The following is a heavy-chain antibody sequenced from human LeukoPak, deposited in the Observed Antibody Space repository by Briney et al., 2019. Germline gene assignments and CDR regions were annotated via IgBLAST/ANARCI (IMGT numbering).Heavy chain of an antibody. V-gene: IGHV3-23*01. Sequence: GGSLRLSCEASGFPFSSYAMTWVRQAPGKGLEWVSSIGSDGKTHYSEAVKGRLVISSDNIAGMVFLQLNSLRVEDTALYYCARDLHYYVAMDFWGQGTTVTVSS. CDR3: ARDLHYYVAMDF. CDR1: GFPFSSYA. J-gene: IGHJ6*02. D-gene: IGHD3-10*02. CDR2: IGSDGKT.